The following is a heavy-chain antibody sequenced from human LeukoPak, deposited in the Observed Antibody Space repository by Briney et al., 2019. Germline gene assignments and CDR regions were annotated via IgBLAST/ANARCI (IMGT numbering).Heavy chain of an antibody. CDR3: ASNPAGTRVLDL. D-gene: IGHD6-19*01. J-gene: IGHJ2*01. Sequence: GGSLRLSCLLSGLSFSDRWMHWVRQAPGKGLEWVSVIYSGGSTYYADSVKGRFTISRDNSKNTLHLQMNSLRAEDTAVYYCASNPAGTRVLDLWGRGTLVTVSS. CDR2: IYSGGST. CDR1: GLSFSDRW. V-gene: IGHV3-53*01.